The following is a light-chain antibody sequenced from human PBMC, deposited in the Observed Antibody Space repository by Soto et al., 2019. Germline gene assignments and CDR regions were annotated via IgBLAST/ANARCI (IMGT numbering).Light chain of an antibody. CDR2: GAS. CDR3: QQYVRSPWT. V-gene: IGKV3-15*01. J-gene: IGKJ1*01. Sequence: EIVMTQSPATLSVSPGERATLSCRASQSVSSNLAWYQQKPVQAPRLLIYGASTRATGIPARFSGSGSGTEFTLTISSLQSEDFAVYYCQQYVRSPWTFGRGTKV. CDR1: QSVSSN.